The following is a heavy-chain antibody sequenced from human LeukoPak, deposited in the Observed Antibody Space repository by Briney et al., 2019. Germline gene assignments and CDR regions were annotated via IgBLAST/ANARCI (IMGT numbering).Heavy chain of an antibody. Sequence: GGSLRLSCAASGFTFSSYWMHWVRQAPGKGLVWVSRINSDGSSTSYADSVKGRFTISRDNAKNTLYLQMGSLRAEDMAVYYCARTWGDGYNYYFDYWGQGTLVTVSS. J-gene: IGHJ4*02. CDR1: GFTFSSYW. V-gene: IGHV3-74*01. CDR3: ARTWGDGYNYYFDY. CDR2: INSDGSST. D-gene: IGHD5-24*01.